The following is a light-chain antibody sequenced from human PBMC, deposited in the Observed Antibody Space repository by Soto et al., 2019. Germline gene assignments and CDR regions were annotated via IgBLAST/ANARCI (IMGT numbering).Light chain of an antibody. J-gene: IGLJ1*01. CDR3: SSYAGSVYV. V-gene: IGLV2-8*02. CDR1: SSDVGAYNY. Sequence: SAVTQPRTESRSPGQSVSIYCTGTSSDVGAYNYVSWYQQHPGKAPKLMIYDVSKRPSGVPDRFSGSKSGNTASLTVSGLQAEDEADYYCSSYAGSVYVFGTGTKVTVL. CDR2: DVS.